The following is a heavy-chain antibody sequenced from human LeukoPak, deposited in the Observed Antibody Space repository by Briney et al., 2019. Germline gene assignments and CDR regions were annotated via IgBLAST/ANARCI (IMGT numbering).Heavy chain of an antibody. CDR2: INPSGGST. CDR3: AREVWMGGYSTNASGGIDGMDV. Sequence: VASVKVSCTASGYTFTSYYMHWVRQAPGQGLEWMGIINPSGGSTSYAQKFQGRVTMTRDTSTSTVYMELSSLRSEDTAVYYCAREVWMGGYSTNASGGIDGMDVWGQGTTVTVSS. CDR1: GYTFTSYY. J-gene: IGHJ6*02. D-gene: IGHD5-18*01. V-gene: IGHV1-46*01.